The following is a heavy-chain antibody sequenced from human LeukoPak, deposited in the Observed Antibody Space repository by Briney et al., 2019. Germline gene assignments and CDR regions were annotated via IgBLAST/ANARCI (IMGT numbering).Heavy chain of an antibody. CDR3: ARLTGPYYYDSSGYSDY. CDR1: GGSISSYY. D-gene: IGHD3-22*01. V-gene: IGHV4-59*08. CDR2: IYYSGST. J-gene: IGHJ4*02. Sequence: SETLSLTCTVSGGSISSYYWSWIRQPPGKGLERIGYIYYSGSTNYNPSLKSRVTISVDTSKNQFSLKLSSVTAADTAVYYCARLTGPYYYDSSGYSDYWGQGTLVTVSS.